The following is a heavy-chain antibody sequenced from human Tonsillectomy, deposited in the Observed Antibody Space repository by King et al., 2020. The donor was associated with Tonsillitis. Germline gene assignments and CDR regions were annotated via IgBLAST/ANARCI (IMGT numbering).Heavy chain of an antibody. D-gene: IGHD4-17*01. Sequence: VQLQQWGAGLLKPSETLSLTCAVYGGSFSGYYWSWIRQPPGKGLEWIGEINHSGSTNYNPSLKSRVTISVETSKNQFSLKLSSVTAADTAVYYCARGRHDYGDYEAVYYYYGMDVWGQGTTVTVSS. CDR1: GGSFSGYY. CDR3: ARGRHDYGDYEAVYYYYGMDV. V-gene: IGHV4-34*01. CDR2: INHSGST. J-gene: IGHJ6*02.